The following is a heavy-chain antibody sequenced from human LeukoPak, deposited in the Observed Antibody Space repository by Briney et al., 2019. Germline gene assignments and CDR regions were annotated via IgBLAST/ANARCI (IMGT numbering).Heavy chain of an antibody. CDR1: GYTFTSYG. D-gene: IGHD3-22*01. V-gene: IGHV1-18*01. CDR2: ISAYNGNT. J-gene: IGHJ4*02. Sequence: ASVKVSCKASGYTFTSYGISWVRQAPGQGLEWMGWISAYNGNTNYAQKLQGRVTMTTDTSTSTAYMEPRSLRSDDTAVYYCARDESYYDSSGYPHWGQGTLVTVSS. CDR3: ARDESYYDSSGYPH.